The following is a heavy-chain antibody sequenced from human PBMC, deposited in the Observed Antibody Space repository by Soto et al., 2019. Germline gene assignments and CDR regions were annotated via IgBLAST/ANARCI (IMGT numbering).Heavy chain of an antibody. CDR3: ARDLPPVDY. J-gene: IGHJ4*02. CDR1: GYTFTSYA. V-gene: IGHV1-3*01. CDR2: INDGNGNT. Sequence: QVQLVQSGAEVKKPGASVKVSCKASGYTFTSYAMHWVRQTPGQRLEWMGWINDGNGNTKYSQKFQGRVTINRDTSASTAYMELSSLRSEDTAVYYCARDLPPVDYWGQGTLVTVSS.